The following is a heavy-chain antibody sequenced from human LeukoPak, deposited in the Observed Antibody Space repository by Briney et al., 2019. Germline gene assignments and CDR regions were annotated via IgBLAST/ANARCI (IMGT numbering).Heavy chain of an antibody. CDR1: GYTLTSNY. D-gene: IGHD6-19*01. V-gene: IGHV1-46*01. J-gene: IGHJ4*02. Sequence: ASVKVSCKASGYTLTSNYIHWVRQAPGQGLEWMGMIYPRDGSTSYAQKLQGRVTMTTDTSTSTAYMELRSLRSDDTAVYYCARVEGQWLVQNYNYWGQGTLVTVSS. CDR3: ARVEGQWLVQNYNY. CDR2: IYPRDGST.